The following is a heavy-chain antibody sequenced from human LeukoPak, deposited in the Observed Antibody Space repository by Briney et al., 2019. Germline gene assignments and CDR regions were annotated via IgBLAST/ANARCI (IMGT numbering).Heavy chain of an antibody. CDR3: AQSDIGWGLQNAFDI. CDR2: IWYVGSNK. J-gene: IGHJ3*02. V-gene: IGHV3-33*01. CDR1: GFTFSSYG. Sequence: GGSLRLSCAASGFTFSSYGMHWVRQAPGKGLEWVAVIWYVGSNKYYADSVKGRFTISRDNSKNTLYLQMNSLRAEDTAVYYCAQSDIGWGLQNAFDIWGQGTMVTVAS. D-gene: IGHD6-19*01.